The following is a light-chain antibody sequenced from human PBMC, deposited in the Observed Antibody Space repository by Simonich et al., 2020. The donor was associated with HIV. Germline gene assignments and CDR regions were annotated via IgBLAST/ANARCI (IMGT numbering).Light chain of an antibody. Sequence: EIVLTQSPGTLSLSPGERATLSCRASQSVSSNLAWYQQKPGQAPRLLIYDASNRATGIPARFSGSGSGTDFTLTISSLEPEEFAVYYCQQRSNWPPWTFGQGTKVEIK. J-gene: IGKJ1*01. CDR3: QQRSNWPPWT. V-gene: IGKV3-11*01. CDR1: QSVSSN. CDR2: DAS.